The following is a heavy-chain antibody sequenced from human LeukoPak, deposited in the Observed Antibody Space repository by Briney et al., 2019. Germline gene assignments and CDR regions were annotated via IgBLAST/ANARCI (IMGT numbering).Heavy chain of an antibody. CDR3: ARSSPRGWYLWNYYFDN. Sequence: GGSLRLSCTASGFIFADYAMHWVRQAPGKSLEWVSLISVDGANTYSADSMKGRFTISRDNGRNSLYLHMNSLRAEDTAFYYCARSSPRGWYLWNYYFDNWGQGTLVTVS. CDR1: GFIFADYA. CDR2: ISVDGANT. D-gene: IGHD1-7*01. V-gene: IGHV3-43*02. J-gene: IGHJ4*02.